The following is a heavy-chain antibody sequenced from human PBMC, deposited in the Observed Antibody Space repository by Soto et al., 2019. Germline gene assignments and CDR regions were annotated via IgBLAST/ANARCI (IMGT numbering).Heavy chain of an antibody. V-gene: IGHV4-34*01. CDR2: INHSGST. D-gene: IGHD3-10*01. J-gene: IGHJ6*02. CDR3: ARERHYYGSGSYGMDV. CDR1: GGSFSGYY. Sequence: PSETLSLTCAVYGGSFSGYYWSWIRQPPGKGLEWIGEINHSGSTNYNPSLKSRVTISVDTSKNQFSLKLSSVTAADTAVYYCARERHYYGSGSYGMDVWGQGTTGTVS.